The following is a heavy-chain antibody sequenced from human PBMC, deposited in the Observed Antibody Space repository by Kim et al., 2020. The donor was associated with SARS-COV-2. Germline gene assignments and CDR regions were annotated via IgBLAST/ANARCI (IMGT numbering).Heavy chain of an antibody. V-gene: IGHV3-30*04. D-gene: IGHD5-18*01. Sequence: GGSLRLFCAASGFIFSSYAMHWVRQAPGKGLEWVALISYDASNKYYADSVKGRFTISRDNSKNTLYLQMNSLRAEDSAVYYCARESRRYSYDDWGQGTLVTVSS. CDR2: ISYDASNK. CDR1: GFIFSSYA. CDR3: ARESRRYSYDD. J-gene: IGHJ4*02.